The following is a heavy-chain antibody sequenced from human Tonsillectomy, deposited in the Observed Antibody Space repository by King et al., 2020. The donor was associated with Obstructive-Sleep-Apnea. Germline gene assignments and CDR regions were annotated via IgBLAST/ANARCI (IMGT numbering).Heavy chain of an antibody. CDR1: VFTFGTYL. V-gene: IGHV3-7*01. CDR3: ARDRYYYDSMGYRPCYFDY. Sequence: VQLVESGGGLVQPGGSLRLSCAASVFTFGTYLMSWVRQAPGKGLEWVANIKQDGGEKYYVDSVKGRFTISRDNAKNSLYLQMNSLRAEDTAVYYCARDRYYYDSMGYRPCYFDYWGQGTLVTVSS. J-gene: IGHJ4*02. D-gene: IGHD3-22*01. CDR2: IKQDGGEK.